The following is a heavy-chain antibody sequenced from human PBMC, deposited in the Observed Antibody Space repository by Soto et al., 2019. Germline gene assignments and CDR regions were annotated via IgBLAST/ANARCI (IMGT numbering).Heavy chain of an antibody. V-gene: IGHV1-69*13. CDR2: IIPIIPTA. CDR3: ARGSEEWSNLGYFNY. CDR1: GDTFSTYS. Sequence: ASVKVSCKASGDTFSTYSFIWMRQAPGRGLEWMGGIIPIIPTANYAQKFHDRVTITADDSTTTVYMELSSLRSEDTAVYYCARGSEEWSNLGYFNYWGQGTLVTVSS. J-gene: IGHJ4*02. D-gene: IGHD3-3*01.